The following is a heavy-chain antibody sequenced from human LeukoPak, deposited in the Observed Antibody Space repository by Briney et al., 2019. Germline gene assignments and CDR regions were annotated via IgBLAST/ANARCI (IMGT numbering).Heavy chain of an antibody. D-gene: IGHD2-15*01. CDR1: GGSISSSSYY. CDR2: IYYSGST. Sequence: SETLSLTCTVSGGSISSSSYYWGWIRQPPGKGLEWIGSIYYSGSTYYNPSLKSRVTISVDTSKNQFSLKLSSVTAADTAVYYCARHTRGPFDYWGQGTLVTVSS. J-gene: IGHJ4*02. CDR3: ARHTRGPFDY. V-gene: IGHV4-39*01.